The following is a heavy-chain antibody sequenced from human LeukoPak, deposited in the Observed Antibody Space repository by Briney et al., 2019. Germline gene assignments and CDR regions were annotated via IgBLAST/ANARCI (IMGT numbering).Heavy chain of an antibody. J-gene: IGHJ4*02. V-gene: IGHV3-23*01. CDR2: ISGSGGST. Sequence: GGSLRLSCAASGFTFSSYWMHWVRQAPEKGLEWVSAISGSGGSTYYADSVKGRFTISRDNSKNTLYLQMNSLRAEDTAVYYCAKDWSYGIYYFDYWGQGTLVTVSS. CDR3: AKDWSYGIYYFDY. CDR1: GFTFSSYW. D-gene: IGHD5-18*01.